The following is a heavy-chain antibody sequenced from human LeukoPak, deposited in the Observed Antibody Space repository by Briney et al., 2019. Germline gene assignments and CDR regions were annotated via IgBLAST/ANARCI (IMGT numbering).Heavy chain of an antibody. CDR2: ISYDGSNK. CDR3: ARDWSSGWYYFDY. Sequence: GGSLRLSCAASGFTFSSYAMHWVRQAPGKGLEWVAVISYDGSNKYYADSVKGRFTISRDNSKNTLYLQMNSLRAEDTAVYYCARDWSSGWYYFDYWGQGTLVTVSS. D-gene: IGHD6-19*01. CDR1: GFTFSSYA. V-gene: IGHV3-30*04. J-gene: IGHJ4*02.